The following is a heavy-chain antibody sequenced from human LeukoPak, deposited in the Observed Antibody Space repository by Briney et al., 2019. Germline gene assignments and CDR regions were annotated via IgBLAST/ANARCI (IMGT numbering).Heavy chain of an antibody. D-gene: IGHD4-17*01. CDR2: VSGSASNT. CDR1: GFIFRNYA. J-gene: IGHJ4*02. CDR3: AKGFQTYGELSFDV. V-gene: IGHV3-23*01. Sequence: GGSLRLSCAASGFIFRNYAMSWVRQAPGKGLEWVSTVSGSASNTYYADSVKGRFTISRDNSKTTLYLQMNSLRAHDTAVYYCAKGFQTYGELSFDVWGQGTLVAVSS.